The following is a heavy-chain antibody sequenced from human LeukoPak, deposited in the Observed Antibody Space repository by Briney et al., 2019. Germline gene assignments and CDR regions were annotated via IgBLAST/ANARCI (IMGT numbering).Heavy chain of an antibody. CDR2: ISSSGSTK. J-gene: IGHJ4*02. CDR3: ARDFLTGYFDY. CDR1: GFTFSTYN. V-gene: IGHV3-48*02. D-gene: IGHD3-9*01. Sequence: PGGSLRLSCAASGFTFSTYNMNWVRLAPGKGLEWVSYISSSGSTKYYADSVKGRFTISRDNVKNSLFLQMNSLSDEDTAVYYCARDFLTGYFDYWGQGTLVTVSS.